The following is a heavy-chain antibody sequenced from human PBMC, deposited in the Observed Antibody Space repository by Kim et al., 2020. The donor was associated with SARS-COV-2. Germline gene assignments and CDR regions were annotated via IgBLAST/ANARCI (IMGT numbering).Heavy chain of an antibody. CDR3: ARGGYCSSTSCYFYYYALDV. V-gene: IGHV3-21*01. D-gene: IGHD2-2*01. CDR1: LFAFGTHS. CDR2: IGGSTNYI. J-gene: IGHJ6*02. Sequence: GGSLRLSCAASLFAFGTHSMNWVRQAPGKGLEWVSSIGGSTNYIYYADSVKGRFTISRDNAKNSLYLQMNSLRAEDTAVYYCARGGYCSSTSCYFYYYALDVWGQGTTVTVSS.